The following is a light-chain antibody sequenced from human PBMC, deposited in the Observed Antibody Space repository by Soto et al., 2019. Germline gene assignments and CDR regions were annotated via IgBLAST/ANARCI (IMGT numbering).Light chain of an antibody. J-gene: IGKJ1*01. Sequence: IEMTQSPSTVSTSVEHRVTITCRASQSISSYLNWYQQKPGKAPKLLIYAASSLQSGVPSRFSGSGSGTDFTLTISSLQPEDFATYYCQQSYSTPQTFGQGTKVDIK. CDR2: AAS. CDR3: QQSYSTPQT. CDR1: QSISSY. V-gene: IGKV1-39*01.